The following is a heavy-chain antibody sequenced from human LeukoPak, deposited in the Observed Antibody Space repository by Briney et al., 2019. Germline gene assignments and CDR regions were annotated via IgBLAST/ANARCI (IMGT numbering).Heavy chain of an antibody. Sequence: GGSLRLSCAASGFTFSSYGMHWVRQAPGKGLEWVAVISYDGSNKYYADSVKGRFTISRDNSKNTLYLQMNSLRAEDTAVYYCARDTPFWSGQTYYFDYWGQGTLVTVSS. V-gene: IGHV3-30*03. CDR3: ARDTPFWSGQTYYFDY. CDR2: ISYDGSNK. CDR1: GFTFSSYG. J-gene: IGHJ4*02. D-gene: IGHD3-3*01.